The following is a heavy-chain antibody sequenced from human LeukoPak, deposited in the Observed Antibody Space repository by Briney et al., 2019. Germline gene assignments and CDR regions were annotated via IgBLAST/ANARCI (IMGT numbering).Heavy chain of an antibody. Sequence: ASVKVSCKVSGYTLTELSMHWVRQAPGQGLEWMGWINTNTGNPTYAQGFTGRFVFSLDTSVSTAYLQISSLKAEDTAVYYCAREGRRGVTPFDYWGQGTLVTVSS. CDR3: AREGRRGVTPFDY. V-gene: IGHV7-4-1*02. CDR2: INTNTGNP. D-gene: IGHD2-21*02. CDR1: GYTLTELS. J-gene: IGHJ4*02.